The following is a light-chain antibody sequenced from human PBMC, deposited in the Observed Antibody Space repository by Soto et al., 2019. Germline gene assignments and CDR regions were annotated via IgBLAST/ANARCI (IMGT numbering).Light chain of an antibody. CDR2: AAS. V-gene: IGKV1-39*01. CDR3: QQSHITTLFT. J-gene: IGKJ2*01. Sequence: DIQMTQSPSSLSASIGDRVTITCRASQNINSHLNWYQQKPGKAPKVLIYAASRLQSGVPSRFSDSGSGTAFTLTISSLEPEDFATYYCQQSHITTLFTFGKGTKLEIK. CDR1: QNINSH.